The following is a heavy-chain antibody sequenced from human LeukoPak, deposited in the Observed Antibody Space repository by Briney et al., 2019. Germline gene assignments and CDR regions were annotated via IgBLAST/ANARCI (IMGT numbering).Heavy chain of an antibody. Sequence: SETLSLTCAVYGGSFSGYYWSWIRQPPGKGLEWIGEINHSGSTNYNPSLKSRVTISVDTSKNQFSLKLSSVTAADTAVYYCARLPDKSIAARSFDYWGQGTLDTVSS. D-gene: IGHD6-6*01. J-gene: IGHJ4*02. CDR3: ARLPDKSIAARSFDY. V-gene: IGHV4-34*01. CDR1: GGSFSGYY. CDR2: INHSGST.